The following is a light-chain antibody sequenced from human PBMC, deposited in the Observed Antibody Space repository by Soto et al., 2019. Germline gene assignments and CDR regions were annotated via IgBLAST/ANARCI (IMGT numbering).Light chain of an antibody. CDR2: GAS. CDR1: QSVSSD. V-gene: IGKV3-15*01. Sequence: EIVMTQSPGTLSVSPGERATLSCRASQSVSSDLAWYQQKPGQAPRLLIYGASTRATGIPARFSGSGSGTEFTLTISSLEPEDFAVYYCQQRSNWPTFGQGTRLEI. CDR3: QQRSNWPT. J-gene: IGKJ5*01.